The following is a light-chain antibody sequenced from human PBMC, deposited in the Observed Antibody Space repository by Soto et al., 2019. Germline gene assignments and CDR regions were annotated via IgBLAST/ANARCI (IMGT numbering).Light chain of an antibody. V-gene: IGKV3-15*01. CDR2: GAS. J-gene: IGKJ3*01. CDR1: QSVSRN. Sequence: EIVMTQSPATLSVSPGERATLSCRASQSVSRNLAWYQQKPGQAPRLLIYGASSRATSIPARFSGSGSGTEFTLTISSLQSEDFAVYYCQRYNNWAFTCGPGTKVDIK. CDR3: QRYNNWAFT.